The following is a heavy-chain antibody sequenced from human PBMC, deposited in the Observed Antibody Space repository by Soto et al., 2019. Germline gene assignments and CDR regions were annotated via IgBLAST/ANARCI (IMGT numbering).Heavy chain of an antibody. Sequence: QVHLQESGPGLVKPSDTLSLTCTVSGASITGYYWSWMRQPPGKGLEWIGYVYYTGTTNYSPSLQSRVAISLVPPTKQLSLSRNSVTAPDTAVYYCARGRRWDGGGWGFDYWGQGALVSVSS. J-gene: IGHJ4*02. D-gene: IGHD1-26*01. V-gene: IGHV4-59*07. CDR2: VYYTGTT. CDR1: GASITGYY. CDR3: ARGRRWDGGGWGFDY.